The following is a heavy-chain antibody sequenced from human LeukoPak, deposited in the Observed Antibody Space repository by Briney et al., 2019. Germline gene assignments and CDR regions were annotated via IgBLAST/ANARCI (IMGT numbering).Heavy chain of an antibody. Sequence: SETLSLTCTVSGGSISSYYWSWIRQPPGKGLEGIGYISYTGSTNYNPSLKSRVTISVDTSNNQFSLKLSSGTAGDTAVYYCARWYLGKGLDYWGQGTLVTVSS. CDR2: ISYTGST. CDR3: ARWYLGKGLDY. V-gene: IGHV4-59*12. D-gene: IGHD3-16*01. J-gene: IGHJ4*02. CDR1: GGSISSYY.